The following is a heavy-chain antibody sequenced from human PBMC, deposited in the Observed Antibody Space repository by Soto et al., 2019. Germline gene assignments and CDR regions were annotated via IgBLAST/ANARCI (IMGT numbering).Heavy chain of an antibody. D-gene: IGHD6-25*01. CDR2: IIPIFGTA. Sequence: SVKVSCKASGGTFSSYAISWVRQAPGQGLEWMGGIIPIFGTANYAQKFQGRVTITADESTSTAYMELSSLRSEDTAVYYCARSILEDIAAAGNGGLYYYYGMDVWGQGTTVTVSS. V-gene: IGHV1-69*13. J-gene: IGHJ6*02. CDR3: ARSILEDIAAAGNGGLYYYYGMDV. CDR1: GGTFSSYA.